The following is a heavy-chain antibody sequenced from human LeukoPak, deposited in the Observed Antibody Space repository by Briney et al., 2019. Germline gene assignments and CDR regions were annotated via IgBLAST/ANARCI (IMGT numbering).Heavy chain of an antibody. Sequence: ASVKVSCKASGGTFSSYAISWVRQAPGQGLEWMGGIIPIFGTANYAQKFQGRVTITADESTSTAYMELSSLRSEDAAVYYCAGGLGYCSSTSCYGAPTFDYWGQGTLVTVSS. J-gene: IGHJ4*02. CDR2: IIPIFGTA. D-gene: IGHD2-2*01. CDR3: AGGLGYCSSTSCYGAPTFDY. CDR1: GGTFSSYA. V-gene: IGHV1-69*13.